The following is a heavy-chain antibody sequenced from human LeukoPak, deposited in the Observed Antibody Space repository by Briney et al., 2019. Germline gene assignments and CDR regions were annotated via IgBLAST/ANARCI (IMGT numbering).Heavy chain of an antibody. Sequence: GGSLRLSCAASGFTFSNSWMHWVCQAPEKGLEWVADIKCDGSEKCYVDSVKGRLTISRDNAKNSLYLQVNSLRAEDMTVYYCVRGVGSSTSCYVRAFDIWGQGTMVTVSP. CDR2: IKCDGSEK. J-gene: IGHJ3*02. D-gene: IGHD2-2*01. CDR1: GFTFSNSW. CDR3: VRGVGSSTSCYVRAFDI. V-gene: IGHV3-52*01.